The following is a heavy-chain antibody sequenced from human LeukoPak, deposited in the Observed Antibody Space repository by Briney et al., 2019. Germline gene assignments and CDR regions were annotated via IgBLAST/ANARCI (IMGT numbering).Heavy chain of an antibody. CDR1: GSTFSSYA. CDR2: ISSSGGST. V-gene: IGHV3-23*01. J-gene: IGHJ6*02. Sequence: PGGSLRLSCAASGSTFSSYAMSWVRQAPGKGLEWVSTISSSGGSTYYVDSVKGRFTISRDNSKNTLYLQMNSLRAEDTAVYYCAKDGRITIFGMVRPHYYYGMDVWGQGTTVTVSS. D-gene: IGHD3-3*01. CDR3: AKDGRITIFGMVRPHYYYGMDV.